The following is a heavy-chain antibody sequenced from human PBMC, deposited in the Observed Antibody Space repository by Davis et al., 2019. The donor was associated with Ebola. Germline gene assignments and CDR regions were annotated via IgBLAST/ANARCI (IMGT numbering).Heavy chain of an antibody. CDR1: GGTGSSYA. CDR3: ARESLTTGRGDYYYYGMDV. J-gene: IGHJ6*04. V-gene: IGHV3-30*04. D-gene: IGHD4-17*01. CDR2: ISYDGSNK. Sequence: GGSLRLSCAASGGTGSSYAMHWVRQAPGKGLEWVAVISYDGSNKYYADSVKGRFTISRDNSKNTLYLQMSSLRAEDTAVYYCARESLTTGRGDYYYYGMDVWGKGTTVTVSS.